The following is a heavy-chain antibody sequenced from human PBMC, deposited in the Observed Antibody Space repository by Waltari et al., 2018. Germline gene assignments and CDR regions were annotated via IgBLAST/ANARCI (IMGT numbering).Heavy chain of an antibody. J-gene: IGHJ4*02. CDR3: ARAGGYCSGGSCQDFDY. Sequence: QVQLQQWGAGLLKPSETLSLTCAVYGGSFSGYYWSWIRQPPGKGLGWIGEINHSGSTNYNPSLKSRVTISVDTSKNQFSLKLSSVTAADTAVYYCARAGGYCSGGSCQDFDYWGQGTLVTVSS. V-gene: IGHV4-34*01. D-gene: IGHD2-15*01. CDR2: INHSGST. CDR1: GGSFSGYY.